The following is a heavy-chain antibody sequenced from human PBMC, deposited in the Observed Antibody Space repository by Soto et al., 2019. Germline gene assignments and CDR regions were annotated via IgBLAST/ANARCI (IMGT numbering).Heavy chain of an antibody. V-gene: IGHV4-30-4*01. CDR2: IYYSGST. J-gene: IGHJ6*02. CDR3: AREGFDGMDV. Sequence: SETLSLTCTVSGGSLSSGDYYWSWIRQPPGKGLEWIGYIYYSGSTYYNPSLKSRVTISVDTSKNQFSLKLSSVTAADTAVYYCAREGFDGMDVWGQGTTVTVSS. CDR1: GGSLSSGDYY.